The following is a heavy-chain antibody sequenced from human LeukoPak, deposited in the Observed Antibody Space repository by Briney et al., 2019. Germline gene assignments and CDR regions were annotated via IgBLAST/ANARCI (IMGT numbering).Heavy chain of an antibody. Sequence: GGSLRLSCAASGFRFSDYSMNWVRQAPGKGLEWISYIGISSGNTDYADSVKGRFTISGDKAKNSLYLQMNSLRVEDTAVYYCARDYKYAFDNWGQGTLVTVSS. CDR1: GFRFSDYS. D-gene: IGHD5-24*01. CDR3: ARDYKYAFDN. V-gene: IGHV3-48*01. CDR2: IGISSGNT. J-gene: IGHJ4*02.